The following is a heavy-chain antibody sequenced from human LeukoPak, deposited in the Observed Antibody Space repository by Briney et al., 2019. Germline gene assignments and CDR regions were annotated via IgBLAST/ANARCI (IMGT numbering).Heavy chain of an antibody. CDR3: VRAPAPTVAAYYYYGMDV. V-gene: IGHV3-23*01. D-gene: IGHD6-19*01. J-gene: IGHJ6*02. Sequence: GGSLRLSCAASGFTFSSYWMHWVRQASGKGLEWVSGISGSDGSTYYADSVKGRFTISRDNSKNTLYLQMTSLRAEDTALYYCVRAPAPTVAAYYYYGMDVWGQGTTVTVYS. CDR1: GFTFSSYW. CDR2: ISGSDGST.